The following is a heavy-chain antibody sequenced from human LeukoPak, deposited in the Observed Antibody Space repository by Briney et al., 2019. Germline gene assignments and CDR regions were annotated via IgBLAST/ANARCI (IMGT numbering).Heavy chain of an antibody. Sequence: SETLSLTCAVYSGSFSGYYWSWIRQPPGKGLEWIGEINHSGSTNYNPSLKSRVTISVDTSKNQFSLKLSSVTAADTAVYYCARGDSSGWSPPFDYWGQGTLVTVSS. J-gene: IGHJ4*02. CDR2: INHSGST. V-gene: IGHV4-34*01. CDR3: ARGDSSGWSPPFDY. D-gene: IGHD6-19*01. CDR1: SGSFSGYY.